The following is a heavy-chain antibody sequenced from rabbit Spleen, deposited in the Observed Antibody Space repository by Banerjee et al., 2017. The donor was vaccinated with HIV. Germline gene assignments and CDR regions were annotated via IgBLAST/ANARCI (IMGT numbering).Heavy chain of an antibody. V-gene: IGHV1S45*01. CDR2: IDTSDGDT. Sequence: LEESGGGLVKPGGTLTLTCTVSGFSFSSNWICWVRQAPGKGLEWIACIDTSDGDTDYANWPKGRFTISKASSTTVTLQMTSLTAADTATYFCARNYVNVFDPWGPGTLSPS. CDR1: GFSFSSNW. J-gene: IGHJ2*01. D-gene: IGHD1-1*01. CDR3: ARNYVNVFDP.